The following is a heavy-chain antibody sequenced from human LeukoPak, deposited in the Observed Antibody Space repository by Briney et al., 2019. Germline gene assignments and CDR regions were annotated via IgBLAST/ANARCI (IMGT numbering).Heavy chain of an antibody. CDR3: ARDSYDSSGYYYVGY. V-gene: IGHV4-4*07. J-gene: IGHJ4*02. D-gene: IGHD3-22*01. CDR2: IYTSGST. Sequence: PSETLSLTCTVSGGSISSYYWSWIRQPAGKGLEWIGRIYTSGSTNYNPSLKCRVTMSVDTSKNQFSLKLSSVTAADTAVYYCARDSYDSSGYYYVGYWGQGTLVAVSS. CDR1: GGSISSYY.